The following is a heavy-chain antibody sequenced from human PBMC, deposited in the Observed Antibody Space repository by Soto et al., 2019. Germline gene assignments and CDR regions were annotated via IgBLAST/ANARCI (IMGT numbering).Heavy chain of an antibody. Sequence: SGPTLVNPTQTLTLTCTFTGFSLSTGGVAVGWVRQPPGKALEWLALIYWNDDKLYSPSLKTRLTVIKDTSKNQVVLTMTNVGPVDTATYYRAHKLRYLDPMDVWGQGTTVTVSS. CDR2: IYWNDDK. V-gene: IGHV2-5*01. D-gene: IGHD3-9*01. CDR3: AHKLRYLDPMDV. CDR1: GFSLSTGGVA. J-gene: IGHJ6*02.